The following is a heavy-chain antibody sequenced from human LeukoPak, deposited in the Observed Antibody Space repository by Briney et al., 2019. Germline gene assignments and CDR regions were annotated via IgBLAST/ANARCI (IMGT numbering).Heavy chain of an antibody. V-gene: IGHV1-2*02. D-gene: IGHD6-13*01. Sequence: ASVKVSCKASGYTFTGYYMYLVRQAPGQGLEWMGWINPNSVGTNYAQKFQGRVTMTRDTAISTAYMELSRLRSDDTAVYYCARMTTGIAAAGDYYYYYGMDVWGQGTTVAVSS. J-gene: IGHJ6*02. CDR1: GYTFTGYY. CDR2: INPNSVGT. CDR3: ARMTTGIAAAGDYYYYYGMDV.